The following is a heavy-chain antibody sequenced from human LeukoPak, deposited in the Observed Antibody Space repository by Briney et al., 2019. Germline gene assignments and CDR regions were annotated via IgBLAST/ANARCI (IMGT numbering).Heavy chain of an antibody. CDR3: AATKRGLWPWYLDL. CDR1: GYTFTSSW. Sequence: GESLKISCKGSGYTFTSSWIGWVRQMLGKGLEWMGIIYPGDSDTRYSPSFQGQVTISADKSISTAYLQWSSLKASDTAMYYCAATKRGLWPWYLDLWGRGTLVTVSS. CDR2: IYPGDSDT. V-gene: IGHV5-51*01. D-gene: IGHD5-18*01. J-gene: IGHJ2*01.